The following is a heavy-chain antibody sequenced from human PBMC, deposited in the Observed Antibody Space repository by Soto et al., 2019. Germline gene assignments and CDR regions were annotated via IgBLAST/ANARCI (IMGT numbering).Heavy chain of an antibody. CDR1: GFTFSSYS. Sequence: EVQLVESGGGLVKPGGSLRLSCAASGFTFSSYSMNCVRQATGKWLEWVSSISSSSSYIYYADSVNGRFTISRANAKNPLYLKMNSLRAEDTAVDYCAREWESNWNSFDCWGQGTMVTVAS. V-gene: IGHV3-21*01. CDR3: AREWESNWNSFDC. J-gene: IGHJ4*02. D-gene: IGHD1-20*01. CDR2: ISSSSSYI.